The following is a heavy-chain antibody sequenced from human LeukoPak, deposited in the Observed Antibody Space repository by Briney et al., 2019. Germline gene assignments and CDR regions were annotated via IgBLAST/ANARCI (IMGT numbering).Heavy chain of an antibody. V-gene: IGHV3-23*01. CDR2: ISGSGDTT. CDR1: RFTFSPYA. Sequence: GGSLRLSCTASRFTFSPYAMSWVRQAPGKGLEWVSSISGSGDTTYYTGSVKGRFTISRDNSKNALYLQMSSLRAEDTAVYYCAKSQRNDQQVVQRIDYWGQGTLVTVSS. D-gene: IGHD2-2*01. J-gene: IGHJ4*02. CDR3: AKSQRNDQQVVQRIDY.